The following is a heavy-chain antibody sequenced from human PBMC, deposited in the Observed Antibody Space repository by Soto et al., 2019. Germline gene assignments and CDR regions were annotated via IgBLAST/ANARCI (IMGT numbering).Heavy chain of an antibody. J-gene: IGHJ3*02. CDR1: GDSVSRNSAA. D-gene: IGHD3-16*02. CDR2: TYYRSKWYN. V-gene: IGHV6-1*01. CDR3: ARGSYDYVWGSYRYNAFDI. Sequence: PSQTLSFTCAISGDSVSRNSAAWNWIRQSPSRGLEWLGRTYYRSKWYNDYAVSVKSRITINPDTSKNQFSLQLNSVTPEDTAVYYCARGSYDYVWGSYRYNAFDIWGQGTMVTVSS.